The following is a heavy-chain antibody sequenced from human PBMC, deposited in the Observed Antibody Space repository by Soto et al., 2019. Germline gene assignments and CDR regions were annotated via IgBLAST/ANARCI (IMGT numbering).Heavy chain of an antibody. CDR3: ARSAGLGAPNTYGMDV. V-gene: IGHV1-69*01. J-gene: IGHJ6*02. CDR1: GGTFSSYA. CDR2: IIPIFGTA. Sequence: QVQLVQSGAEVKKPGSSVKVSCKASGGTFSSYAISWVRQAPGQGLEWMGGIIPIFGTANYAQKFRGRVTITADESTSTAYMELSSLRSEDTAVYYCARSAGLGAPNTYGMDVWGQGTTVTVSS. D-gene: IGHD3-16*01.